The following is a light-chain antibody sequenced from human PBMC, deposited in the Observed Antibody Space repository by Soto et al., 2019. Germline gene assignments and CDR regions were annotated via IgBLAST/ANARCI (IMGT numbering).Light chain of an antibody. CDR3: MQALQTIT. Sequence: DIVMTQSPLSLPVTPGEPASISCRSSQSLLQSNGYNYLDWYLQKPGQSPQLLIYLGSNRASGVPARFSGSGSVTDFTLKISRVEAEYVGVYFCMQALQTITFGQGTRLEIK. CDR2: LGS. CDR1: QSLLQSNGYNY. V-gene: IGKV2-28*01. J-gene: IGKJ5*01.